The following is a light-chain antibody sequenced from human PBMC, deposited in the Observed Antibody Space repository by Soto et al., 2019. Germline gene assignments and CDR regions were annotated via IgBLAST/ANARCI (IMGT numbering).Light chain of an antibody. V-gene: IGKV3-15*01. J-gene: IGKJ1*01. Sequence: EIVMTQSPATMSVSPGEKATPSGGASQSFTRNLAWYRQKPGQAPRLLSDGASTRATAIPASFSGSGYGTELTLTISSRQSEYFAVYYCRQYNNWTWTLGQGTKVEIK. CDR3: RQYNNWTWT. CDR1: QSFTRN. CDR2: GAS.